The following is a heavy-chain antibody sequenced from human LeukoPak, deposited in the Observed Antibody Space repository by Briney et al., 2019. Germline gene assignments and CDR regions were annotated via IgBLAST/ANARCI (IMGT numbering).Heavy chain of an antibody. CDR3: ARDLGGDGMDV. CDR2: ISAYNGNT. CDR1: GYTFTGYY. Sequence: ASVKVSCKASGYTFTGYYMHWVRQAPGQGLEWMGWISAYNGNTNYAQKLQGRVTMTTDTSTSTAYMELRSLRSDDTAVYYCARDLGGDGMDVWGQGTTVTVSS. J-gene: IGHJ6*02. V-gene: IGHV1-18*04.